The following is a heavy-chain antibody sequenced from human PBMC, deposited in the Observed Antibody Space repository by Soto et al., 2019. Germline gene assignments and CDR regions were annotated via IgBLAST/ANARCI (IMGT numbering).Heavy chain of an antibody. CDR1: GFTFSSYS. J-gene: IGHJ3*02. D-gene: IGHD3-16*02. V-gene: IGHV3-21*01. Sequence: PGGSLRLSCAASGFTFSSYSMNWVRQAPGKGLEWVSSISSSGSYIYYADSVKGRFTISRDNAKNSLYLQMNSLRAEDTAVYYCARDRVITFGGVIVLGAPDIWGQGTMVTVSS. CDR2: ISSSGSYI. CDR3: ARDRVITFGGVIVLGAPDI.